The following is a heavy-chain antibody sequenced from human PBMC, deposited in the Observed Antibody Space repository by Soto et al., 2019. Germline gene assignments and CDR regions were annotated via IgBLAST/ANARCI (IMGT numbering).Heavy chain of an antibody. CDR3: AHRLSGIYQTTVAHFDV. V-gene: IGHV2-5*02. J-gene: IGHJ4*02. CDR2: IYWDDDK. CDR1: GFSLSTSGVG. D-gene: IGHD4-17*01. Sequence: QITLKASGPTLVKPTQTLTLTCTFSGFSLSTSGVGVGWIRQPPGKALEWLALIYWDDDKRYSPSLKSRLTITKDTSKIQVVLTLTNMDPVDTATYCCAHRLSGIYQTTVAHFDVWGQGPLVTVSS.